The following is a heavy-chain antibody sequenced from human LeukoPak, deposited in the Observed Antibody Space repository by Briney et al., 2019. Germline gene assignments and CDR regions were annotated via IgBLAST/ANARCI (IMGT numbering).Heavy chain of an antibody. CDR1: GGSISSGGYY. J-gene: IGHJ4*02. Sequence: SETLSLTCTVSGGSISSGGYYWSWIRQHPGKGLEWIGYIYYSGSTNYNPSLKSRVTISVDTSKNQFSLKLSSVTAADTAVYYCASQTSVRRLVRDGFYYFDYWGQGTLVTVSS. V-gene: IGHV4-61*08. CDR3: ASQTSVRRLVRDGFYYFDY. CDR2: IYYSGST. D-gene: IGHD6-19*01.